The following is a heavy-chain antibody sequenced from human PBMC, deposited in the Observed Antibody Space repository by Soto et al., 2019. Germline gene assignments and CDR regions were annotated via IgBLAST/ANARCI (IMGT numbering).Heavy chain of an antibody. CDR3: ARHSPDSDWLSQFDY. D-gene: IGHD3-9*01. Sequence: SETLSLTCTVSGGSIGGSGDYWGWIRQPPGMGWERIGSIYYSGITYYNPSLKSRVTISVDTSKNQFSLKLSSVTAADTAVYYCARHSPDSDWLSQFDYWGQGTLVTVSS. V-gene: IGHV4-39*01. CDR2: IYYSGIT. J-gene: IGHJ4*02. CDR1: GGSIGGSGDY.